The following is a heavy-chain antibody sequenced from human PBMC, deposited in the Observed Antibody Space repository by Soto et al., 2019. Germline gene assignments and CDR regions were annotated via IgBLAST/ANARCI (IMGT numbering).Heavy chain of an antibody. V-gene: IGHV3-23*01. J-gene: IGHJ6*02. D-gene: IGHD6-13*01. CDR2: ISGSGGSS. CDR3: AKVTKRAAAGRYEYYKYGMDV. CDR1: GFAFSPYA. Sequence: PGGSLRLSCAASGFAFSPYAMTWVRQAPGKGLEWVSVISGSGGSSYYADSVKGRFTISRDNSKNTLFLQMNGLRAEDTAVYYCAKVTKRAAAGRYEYYKYGMDVWGQGTTVTVSS.